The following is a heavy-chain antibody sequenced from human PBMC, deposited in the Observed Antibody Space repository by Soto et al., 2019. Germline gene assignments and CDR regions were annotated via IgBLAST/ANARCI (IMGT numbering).Heavy chain of an antibody. CDR3: ARDLYYYDSSGYHY. CDR1: GYTFTGYY. D-gene: IGHD3-22*01. Sequence: ASVKVSCKASGYTFTGYYMHWVRQAPGQGLEWMGWINPNSGGTNYAQKFQGGVTMTRDTSISTAYMELSRLRSDDTAVYYCARDLYYYDSSGYHYWGQGTLVTVSS. V-gene: IGHV1-2*02. CDR2: INPNSGGT. J-gene: IGHJ4*02.